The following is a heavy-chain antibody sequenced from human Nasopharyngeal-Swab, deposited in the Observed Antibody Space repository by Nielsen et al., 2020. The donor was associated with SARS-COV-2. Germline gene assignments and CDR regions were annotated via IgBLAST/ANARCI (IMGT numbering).Heavy chain of an antibody. CDR1: GGSISSSNW. Sequence: SETLSLTCAVSGGSISSSNWWSWVRQPPGKGLEWIGEIYHSGYTNYNPSLKSRVTISVDKSKNQFSLKLSSVTAADTAVYYCARYCSSTSCYAPPYYYYGMDVWGQGTTVTVSS. D-gene: IGHD2-2*01. V-gene: IGHV4-4*02. CDR2: IYHSGYT. J-gene: IGHJ6*02. CDR3: ARYCSSTSCYAPPYYYYGMDV.